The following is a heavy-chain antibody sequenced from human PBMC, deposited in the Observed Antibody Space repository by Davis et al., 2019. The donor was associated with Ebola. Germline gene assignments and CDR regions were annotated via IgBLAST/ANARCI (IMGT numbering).Heavy chain of an antibody. CDR3: ARSTGDY. CDR1: PFSFSSYG. J-gene: IGHJ4*02. Sequence: GGSLRLSCPASPFSFSSYGMHWVRQAPGKGLEWVAVIWYDGSNKYYADSVKGRFTISRDNSKNTLYLQMNSLRAEDTAVYYCARSTGDYWGQGTLVTVSS. V-gene: IGHV3-33*01. D-gene: IGHD4-17*01. CDR2: IWYDGSNK.